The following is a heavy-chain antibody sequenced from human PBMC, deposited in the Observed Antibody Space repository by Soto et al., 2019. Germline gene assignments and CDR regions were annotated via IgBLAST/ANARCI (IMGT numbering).Heavy chain of an antibody. J-gene: IGHJ2*01. CDR1: GYTFTSYA. V-gene: IGHV1-3*01. CDR3: ARGGSLYWYFDL. CDR2: INAGNGNT. Sequence: QVQLVQSGAEVKKPGASVKVSCKASGYTFTSYAMHWVRQAPGQRLEWMGWINAGNGNTKYSQKFQGRVTITRDPSASTAYMELSSLRSEDTAVYYRARGGSLYWYFDLWGRGTLVTVSS. D-gene: IGHD1-26*01.